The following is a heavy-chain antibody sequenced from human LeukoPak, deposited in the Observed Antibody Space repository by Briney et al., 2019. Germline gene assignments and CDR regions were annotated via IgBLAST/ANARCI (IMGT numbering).Heavy chain of an antibody. D-gene: IGHD3-22*01. CDR1: GFNFNSYE. CDR2: ISSSGGAI. Sequence: QPGGSLRFSCAASGFNFNSYEMNWVRQAPGKGLEWVSYISSSGGAIYYADSVKGRFTISRDNAKNSLYLQMNSLRGEDTAVYYCARGPEDYYESSGYFYWWGQGTLVTVTS. J-gene: IGHJ4*02. CDR3: ARGPEDYYESSGYFYW. V-gene: IGHV3-48*03.